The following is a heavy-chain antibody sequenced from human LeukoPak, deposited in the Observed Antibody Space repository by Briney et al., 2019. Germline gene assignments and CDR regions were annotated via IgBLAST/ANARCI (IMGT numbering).Heavy chain of an antibody. CDR1: GGSISSYY. CDR2: IYTSGST. J-gene: IGHJ4*02. V-gene: IGHV4-4*09. Sequence: PSETLSLTCIVSGGSISSYYWSWIRQPPGKGLEWIGNIYTSGSTSYNPSLKSRVTISIDTSKNQFSLKVNSVTAADTAVYYCARRHIAASVWYPDYFDYWGQGTLVTVSS. D-gene: IGHD6-19*01. CDR3: ARRHIAASVWYPDYFDY.